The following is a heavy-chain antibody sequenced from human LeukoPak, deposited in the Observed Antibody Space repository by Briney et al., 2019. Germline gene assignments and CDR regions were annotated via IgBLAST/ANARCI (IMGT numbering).Heavy chain of an antibody. J-gene: IGHJ5*02. D-gene: IGHD2-2*01. CDR1: GYTFTNYA. V-gene: IGHV1-2*02. CDR3: ARDRYCSSTSCSRRPFDP. CDR2: INPNSGGT. Sequence: ASVKVSCKASGYTFTNYAIHWVRQAPGQRLEWMGWINPNSGGTNYAQKFQGRVTMTRDTSISTAYMELSRLRSDDTAVYYCARDRYCSSTSCSRRPFDPWGQGTLVTVSS.